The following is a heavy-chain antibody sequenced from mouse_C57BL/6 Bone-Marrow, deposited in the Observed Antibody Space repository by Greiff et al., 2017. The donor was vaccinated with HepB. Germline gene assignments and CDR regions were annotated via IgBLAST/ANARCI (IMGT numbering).Heavy chain of an antibody. V-gene: IGHV1-64*01. CDR1: GYTFTSYW. Sequence: QVQLKQPGAELVKPGASVKLSCKASGYTFTSYWMHWVKQRPGQGLEWIGMIHPNSGSTNYNEKFKSKATLTVDKSSSTAYMQLSSLTSEDSAVYYCARENYGSRYYFDYWGQGTTLTVSS. J-gene: IGHJ2*01. CDR2: IHPNSGST. D-gene: IGHD1-1*01. CDR3: ARENYGSRYYFDY.